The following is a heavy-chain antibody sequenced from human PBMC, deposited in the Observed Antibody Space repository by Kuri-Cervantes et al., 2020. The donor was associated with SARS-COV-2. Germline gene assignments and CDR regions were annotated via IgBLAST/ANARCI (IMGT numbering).Heavy chain of an antibody. J-gene: IGHJ6*03. V-gene: IGHV4-38-2*02. CDR3: ARERRVYSSSRGAYYYYYMDV. CDR1: GYSISSGYY. D-gene: IGHD6-6*01. Sequence: GSLRLSCTVSGYSISSGYYWGWIRQPPGKGLEWIGSIYHSGSTYYNPSLKSRVTISVDRSKNQFSLKLSSVTAADTAVYYCARERRVYSSSRGAYYYYYMDVWGKGTTVTVSS. CDR2: IYHSGST.